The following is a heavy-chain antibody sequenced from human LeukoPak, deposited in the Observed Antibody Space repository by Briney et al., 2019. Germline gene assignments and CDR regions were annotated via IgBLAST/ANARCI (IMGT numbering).Heavy chain of an antibody. CDR2: TYYRSKWYN. Sequence: SQTLSLTCAISGDSVSSNSAAWNWIRQSPSRGLEWLGRTYYRSKWYNDYAVSVKSRITINPDTSKNQFSLQLNSVTPEDTAVYYRATSEVLWFGELFSSWFDPWGQGTLVTVSS. CDR1: GDSVSSNSAA. V-gene: IGHV6-1*01. J-gene: IGHJ5*02. CDR3: ATSEVLWFGELFSSWFDP. D-gene: IGHD3-10*01.